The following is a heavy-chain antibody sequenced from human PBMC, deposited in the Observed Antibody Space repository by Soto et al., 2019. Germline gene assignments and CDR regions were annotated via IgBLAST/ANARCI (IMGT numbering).Heavy chain of an antibody. D-gene: IGHD3-22*01. CDR1: GGSISSGGYY. CDR3: ARGDSRGYYHPLDY. J-gene: IGHJ4*02. V-gene: IGHV4-31*03. CDR2: IYYSGST. Sequence: QVQLQESGPGLVKPSQTLSLTCTVSGGSISSGGYYWSWIRQHPGQGLEWIGYIYYSGSTYYNPSLKSRVTITVDTSKNQFSLKLSSVTAADSAVYYGARGDSRGYYHPLDYWGQGTLVTVSS.